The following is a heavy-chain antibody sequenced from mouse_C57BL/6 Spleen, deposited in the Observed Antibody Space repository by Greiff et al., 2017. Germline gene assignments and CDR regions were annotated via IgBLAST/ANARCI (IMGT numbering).Heavy chain of an antibody. V-gene: IGHV1-82*01. CDR2: IYPGDGDT. CDR1: GYAFSSSW. CDR3: ARSRHSNWAMDY. Sequence: QVQLKESGPELVKPGASVKISCKASGYAFSSSWMNWVKQRPGKGLEWIGRIYPGDGDTNYNGKFKGKATLTADKSSSTAYMQLSSLTSEDSAVYVCARSRHSNWAMDYWGQGTSVTVSS. D-gene: IGHD2-5*01. J-gene: IGHJ4*01.